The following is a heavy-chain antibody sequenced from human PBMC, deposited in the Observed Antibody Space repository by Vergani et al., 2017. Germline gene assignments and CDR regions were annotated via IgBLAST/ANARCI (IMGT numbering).Heavy chain of an antibody. D-gene: IGHD2-21*02. CDR2: IIPIFGTA. Sequence: QVQLVQSGAEVKKPGSSVKVSCKASGGTFSSYAISWVRQAPGQGLEWMGRIIPIFGTANYAQKFQGRVTITADESTSTAYMGLSSLRSEDTAVYYCARDPRGYGGDPEDYYYGMDVWVQGTMVTVSS. J-gene: IGHJ6*02. V-gene: IGHV1-69*13. CDR3: ARDPRGYGGDPEDYYYGMDV. CDR1: GGTFSSYA.